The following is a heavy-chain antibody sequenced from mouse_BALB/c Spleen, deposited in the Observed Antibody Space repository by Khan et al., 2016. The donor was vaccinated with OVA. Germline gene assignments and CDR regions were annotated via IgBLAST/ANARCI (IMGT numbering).Heavy chain of an antibody. D-gene: IGHD1-1*01. CDR3: TNHGSSSAWFTY. J-gene: IGHJ3*01. V-gene: IGHV1-7*01. CDR1: GYTFTSYW. Sequence: QVQLKESGAELAKPEASVKMSCKASGYTFTSYWMHWVKQRPGQGLEWIGYINPSTDYTEYNQKFKDKATLTADKSSSTAYMQLTSLTSEDSAVYYCTNHGSSSAWFTYWGQGTLVTVSA. CDR2: INPSTDYT.